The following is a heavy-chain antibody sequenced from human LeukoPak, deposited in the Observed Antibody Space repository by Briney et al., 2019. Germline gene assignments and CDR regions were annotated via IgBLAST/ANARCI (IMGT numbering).Heavy chain of an antibody. CDR3: AKGWGYYASGTYYNRIPDP. D-gene: IGHD3-10*01. CDR2: ISSDGSVK. Sequence: GGSLRLSCAASGFTFSSYDMHWVRQAPGKGLEWVAVISSDGSVKYYADSVRGRFTISRDNPKDTVHLQMNGLSADDTAMYYCAKGWGYYASGTYYNRIPDPWGQGTLVTVSS. V-gene: IGHV3-30*18. CDR1: GFTFSSYD. J-gene: IGHJ5*02.